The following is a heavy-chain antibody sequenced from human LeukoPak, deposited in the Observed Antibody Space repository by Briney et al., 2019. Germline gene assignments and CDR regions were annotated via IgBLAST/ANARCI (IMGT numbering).Heavy chain of an antibody. CDR3: ARDPSSSYYYGMDV. J-gene: IGHJ6*02. Sequence: ASVKVSCKASGYTFTSYAISWVRQAPGQGLEWMGRIIPILGIANYAQKFQGRVTITADKSTSTAYMELSSLRSEDTAVYYCARDPSSSYYYGMDVWGQGTTVTVSS. CDR1: GYTFTSYA. CDR2: IIPILGIA. D-gene: IGHD3-10*01. V-gene: IGHV1-69*04.